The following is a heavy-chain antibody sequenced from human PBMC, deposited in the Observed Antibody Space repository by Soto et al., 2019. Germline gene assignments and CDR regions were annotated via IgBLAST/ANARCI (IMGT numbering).Heavy chain of an antibody. Sequence: PSETLSLTCTVTGDSVSSDSYYWTWIRQPPGKGLEWIGYIYSSGSTKYNPSLKSRVTMSLDTSSNQFSPALTSVTAADAAVYYCARDIRGYSRAFDCWGQGTLVTVSS. J-gene: IGHJ4*02. CDR1: GDSVSSDSYY. CDR2: IYSSGST. V-gene: IGHV4-61*01. D-gene: IGHD5-18*01. CDR3: ARDIRGYSRAFDC.